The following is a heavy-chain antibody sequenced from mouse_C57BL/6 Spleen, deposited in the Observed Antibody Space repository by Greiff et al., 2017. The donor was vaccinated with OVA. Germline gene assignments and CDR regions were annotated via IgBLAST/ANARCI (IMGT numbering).Heavy chain of an antibody. V-gene: IGHV1-55*01. CDR2: IYPGSGST. CDR1: GYTFTCYW. Sequence: QVQLQQPGAELVKPGASVKMSCKASGYTFTCYWITWVKQRPGQGLEWIGDIYPGSGSTNYTEKFKSKATLTVDTSSSTAYMQLSSLTSEDSAVYYCARRGTTVVATPYAMDYWGQGTSVTVSS. CDR3: ARRGTTVVATPYAMDY. D-gene: IGHD1-1*01. J-gene: IGHJ4*01.